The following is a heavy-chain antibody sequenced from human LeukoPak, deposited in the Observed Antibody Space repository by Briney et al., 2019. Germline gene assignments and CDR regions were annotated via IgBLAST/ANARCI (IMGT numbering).Heavy chain of an antibody. D-gene: IGHD5-18*01. CDR1: GGSISRGGYS. J-gene: IGHJ4*02. CDR2: IYHSGST. Sequence: PSQTLSLTCAVSGGSISRGGYSWSWIRQPPGKGLEWIGYIYHSGSTYYNPSLKSRVTMSVDRSKNQFSLKLSSVTAADTAVYYCARTIQLWSDSYFDYWGQGTLVTVSS. CDR3: ARTIQLWSDSYFDY. V-gene: IGHV4-30-2*01.